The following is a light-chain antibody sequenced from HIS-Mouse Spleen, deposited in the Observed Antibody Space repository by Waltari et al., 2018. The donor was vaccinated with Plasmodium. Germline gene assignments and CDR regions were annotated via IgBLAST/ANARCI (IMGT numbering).Light chain of an antibody. J-gene: IGKJ1*01. V-gene: IGKV1-5*03. CDR3: QQYNSYSWT. Sequence: DLQMTQSPSTLSASLGTRVTITFRASQSISSRLAWYQQKPGKAPKLLIYKASSLESGVPSRFSGSGSGTEFTLTISSLQPDDFATYYCQQYNSYSWTFGQGTKVEIK. CDR1: QSISSR. CDR2: KAS.